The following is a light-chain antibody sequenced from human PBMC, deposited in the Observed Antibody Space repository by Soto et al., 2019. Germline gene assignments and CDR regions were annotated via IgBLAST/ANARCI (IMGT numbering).Light chain of an antibody. V-gene: IGKV3D-15*01. CDR3: QQYNNWGLS. CDR2: GSS. J-gene: IGKJ4*01. Sequence: IVLTQSPAALSVSPGEGVTLSCRASHNVGTNLAWYQLKPGQAPRLLIYGSSTRATGIPATFSGSGSGTEFTLTISRLQSEESAVYYCQQYNNWGLSFGGGTKVEIK. CDR1: HNVGTN.